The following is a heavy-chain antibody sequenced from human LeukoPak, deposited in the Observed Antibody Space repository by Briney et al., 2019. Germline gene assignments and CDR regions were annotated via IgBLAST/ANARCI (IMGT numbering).Heavy chain of an antibody. CDR3: AKANSITIFGVISPVDY. J-gene: IGHJ4*02. V-gene: IGHV3-7*03. CDR2: IKQDGSEK. CDR1: GFTFSSYW. D-gene: IGHD3-3*01. Sequence: GGSLRLSCAASGFTFSSYWMSWVRQAPGKGLEWVANIKQDGSEKYYVDSVKGRFTISRDNSKNTLYLQMNSLRAEDTAVYYCAKANSITIFGVISPVDYWGQGTLVTVSS.